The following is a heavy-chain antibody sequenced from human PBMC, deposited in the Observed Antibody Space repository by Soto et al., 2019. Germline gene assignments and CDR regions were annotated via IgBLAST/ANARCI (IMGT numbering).Heavy chain of an antibody. CDR3: XNGRGTVPAYYHGXXX. CDR2: VIPFFGTS. D-gene: IGHD3-16*01. V-gene: IGHV1-69*06. Sequence: QVQLVQSGAEVKKPGSSVKVSCKASGGTFSSYAISWVRQAPGQGLEWMGGVIPFFGTSNYEQKFQGRVTITADKSTSTVYMELSSLRSEDTXXXXXXNGRGTVPAYYHGXXXWGQ. J-gene: IGHJ6*02. CDR1: GGTFSSYA.